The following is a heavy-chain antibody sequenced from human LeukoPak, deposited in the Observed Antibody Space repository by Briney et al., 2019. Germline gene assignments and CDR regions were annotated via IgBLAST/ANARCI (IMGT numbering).Heavy chain of an antibody. CDR2: ISSSSSTI. V-gene: IGHV3-48*01. D-gene: IGHD6-6*01. CDR1: GFTFSSYS. CDR3: ARVGGSSIAARRSYYYYMDV. Sequence: PGGSLRLSCAASGFTFSSYSMNWVRQAPGKGLEWVSYISSSSSTIYYADSVKGRFPISRENAKNSLYLQMNSLRAEDTAVYYCARVGGSSIAARRSYYYYMDVWGKGTTVTVSS. J-gene: IGHJ6*03.